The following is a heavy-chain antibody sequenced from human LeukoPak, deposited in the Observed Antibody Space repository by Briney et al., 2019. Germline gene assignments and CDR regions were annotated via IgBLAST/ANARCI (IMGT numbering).Heavy chain of an antibody. D-gene: IGHD3-3*01. CDR2: ISGGGSTI. V-gene: IGHV3-48*01. CDR1: GFTFSSYT. Sequence: GESLRLSCAASGFTFSSYTMNWVRQAPGKGLEWISYISGGGSTIYYADSVKGRFTISRDSAKNSLFLQMNSLRADDTAVYYCARTSGFRFLEWLSGFDYWGQGALVTVSS. J-gene: IGHJ4*02. CDR3: ARTSGFRFLEWLSGFDY.